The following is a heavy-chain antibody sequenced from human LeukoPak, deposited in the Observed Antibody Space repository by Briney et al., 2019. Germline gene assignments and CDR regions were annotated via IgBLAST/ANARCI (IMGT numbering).Heavy chain of an antibody. J-gene: IGHJ4*02. Sequence: GASVKVSCKASGYTFTSYDINWVRQATGQGLEWMGWISAYNGNTNYAQKFQGRVTMTTDTSTSTAHMELRSLRSDDTAVYYCARFRAGVGEPYGDYWGQGTLVTVSS. V-gene: IGHV1-18*01. D-gene: IGHD3-10*01. CDR2: ISAYNGNT. CDR3: ARFRAGVGEPYGDY. CDR1: GYTFTSYD.